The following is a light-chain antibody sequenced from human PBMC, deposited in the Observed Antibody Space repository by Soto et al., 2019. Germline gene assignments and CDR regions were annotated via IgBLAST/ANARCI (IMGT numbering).Light chain of an antibody. Sequence: DIPMTQSPSSVSASVGDRVTITCRASQDIGNRLAWYQQRPGKAPYLLVHTASTLQRGVPSRFSGSGSGTDFTLTITSLQPEDFATYYCQQADSFSFTFGPGTKVDIK. CDR2: TAS. CDR1: QDIGNR. CDR3: QQADSFSFT. J-gene: IGKJ3*01. V-gene: IGKV1-12*01.